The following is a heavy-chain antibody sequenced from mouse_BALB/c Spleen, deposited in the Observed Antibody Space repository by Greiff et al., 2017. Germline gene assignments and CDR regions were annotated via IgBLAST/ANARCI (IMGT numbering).Heavy chain of an antibody. D-gene: IGHD1-1*01. CDR3: ARDYGSSYWYFDV. Sequence: VQLQQSGAELVRSGASVKLSCTASGFNIKDTYMHWVKQRPEQGLEWIGRIDPANGNTKYDPKFQGKATITADTSSNTAYLQLSSLTSEDTAVYYCARDYGSSYWYFDVWGAGTTVTVSS. J-gene: IGHJ1*01. V-gene: IGHV14-3*02. CDR1: GFNIKDTY. CDR2: IDPANGNT.